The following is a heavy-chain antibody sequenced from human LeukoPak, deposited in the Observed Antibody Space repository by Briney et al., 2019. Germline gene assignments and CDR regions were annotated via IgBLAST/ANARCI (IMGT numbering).Heavy chain of an antibody. CDR2: IKLDGSEK. CDR1: GFSFGKYW. D-gene: IGHD3/OR15-3a*01. J-gene: IGHJ4*02. Sequence: GGSLRLSCVASGFSFGKYWMSWVRQAPGKGLEWVANIKLDGSEKNYVDSVKGRFTISRDNTKNSLYLQMNSLRAEDTAVFYCARDQYDTWSRRGNFDSWGREPWSSSPQ. CDR3: ARDQYDTWSRRGNFDS. V-gene: IGHV3-7*03.